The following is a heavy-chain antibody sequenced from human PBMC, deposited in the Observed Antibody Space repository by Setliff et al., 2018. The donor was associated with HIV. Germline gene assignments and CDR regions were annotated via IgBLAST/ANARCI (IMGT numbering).Heavy chain of an antibody. CDR3: ARGESTTWDLAEYFQH. J-gene: IGHJ1*01. CDR1: GGSMSSYY. Sequence: SETLSLTCTVSGGSMSSYYWSWIRQPPGKGLEWIGYVYYTGTTYFNPSLKSRITISVDTSKNQFSLKLGFVTAADTAVYYCARGESTTWDLAEYFQHWGHGTLVTVSS. CDR2: VYYTGTT. V-gene: IGHV4-59*06. D-gene: IGHD2-2*01.